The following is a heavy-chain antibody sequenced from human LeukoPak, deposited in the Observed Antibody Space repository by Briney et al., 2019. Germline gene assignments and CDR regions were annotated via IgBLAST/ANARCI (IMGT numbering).Heavy chain of an antibody. D-gene: IGHD3-10*01. Sequence: ASVKVSCKASGATFSNYAINWVRQAPGQGLEWVGGILPISGATKNAQKLQGRVTITADESTSTVYMDLTSLRAEDTAIYYCARAHFSAYNGSEWGQGTLVTVSS. CDR2: ILPISGAT. CDR1: GATFSNYA. V-gene: IGHV1-69*13. J-gene: IGHJ4*02. CDR3: ARAHFSAYNGSE.